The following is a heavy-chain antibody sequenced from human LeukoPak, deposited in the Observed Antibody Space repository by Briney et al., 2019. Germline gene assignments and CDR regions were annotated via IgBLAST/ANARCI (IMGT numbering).Heavy chain of an antibody. CDR2: IIPIFGTA. V-gene: IGHV1-69*06. CDR1: GGTFSSYA. D-gene: IGHD4-17*01. CDR3: AKESTKTPFRPGEATLTKGYFDY. J-gene: IGHJ4*02. Sequence: SVKVSCKASGGTFSSYAISWVRQAPGQGLEWMGGIIPIFGTANYAQKFQGRVTITADKSTSTAYMELSSLRAEDTAVYYCAKESTKTPFRPGEATLTKGYFDYWGQGTLVTVSS.